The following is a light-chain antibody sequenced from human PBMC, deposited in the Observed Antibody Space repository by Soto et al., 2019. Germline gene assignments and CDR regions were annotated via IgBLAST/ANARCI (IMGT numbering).Light chain of an antibody. CDR2: DTS. CDR3: QQYNNWPIT. V-gene: IGKV3-15*01. Sequence: EMVMTHSPATLSVSPCERATLSFRASQSVSSKLAWYQQKPGQAPRLLIYDTSTRATGIPARFSGSGSGTEFTLTISSLQSEDFEIYYCQQYNNWPITFGQGTRLEIK. CDR1: QSVSSK. J-gene: IGKJ5*01.